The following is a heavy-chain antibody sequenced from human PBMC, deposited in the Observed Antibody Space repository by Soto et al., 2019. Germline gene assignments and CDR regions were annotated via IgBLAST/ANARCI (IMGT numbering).Heavy chain of an antibody. V-gene: IGHV1-69*13. CDR1: GGTFSSYA. J-gene: IGHJ4*02. CDR2: IIPIFGTA. CDR3: ARSRRRRDGYRTTSDY. D-gene: IGHD1-7*01. Sequence: SVKVSCKASGGTFSSYAISWVRQAPGQGLEWMGGIIPIFGTANYAQKFQGRVAITADESTSTAYMELSSLRSEDTAVYYCARSRRRRDGYRTTSDYWGQGTLVTVSS.